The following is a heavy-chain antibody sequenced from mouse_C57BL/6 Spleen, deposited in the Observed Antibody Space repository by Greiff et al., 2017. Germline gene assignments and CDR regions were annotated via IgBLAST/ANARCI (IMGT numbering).Heavy chain of an antibody. V-gene: IGHV5-16*01. CDR3: ARDPAMDY. CDR2: INYDGSST. Sequence: EVKLVESEGGLVQPGSSMKLSCTASGFTFSDYYMAWVRQVPEKGLEWVANINYDGSSTYYLASLTSRFIISRDNAKNILYLQMSSLKSEDTATYYCARDPAMDYWGQGTSVTVSS. J-gene: IGHJ4*01. CDR1: GFTFSDYY.